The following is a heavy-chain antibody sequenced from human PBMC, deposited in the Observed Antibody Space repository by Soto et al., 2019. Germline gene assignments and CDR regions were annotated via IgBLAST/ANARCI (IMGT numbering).Heavy chain of an antibody. CDR2: ISKDGSVK. J-gene: IGHJ4*02. D-gene: IGHD3-3*01. V-gene: IGHV3-30-3*01. Sequence: QVQLVESGGRVVQSGGSLRLSCAASGFMFSRYAIHWVRQAPGKGLEWVAVISKDGSVKYYIDSVRGRFTISRDKSKNTVYLEMINMRDDHTAVFYCVRSRSGAVPDSFGYWGQGTLVTVSS. CDR1: GFMFSRYA. CDR3: VRSRSGAVPDSFGY.